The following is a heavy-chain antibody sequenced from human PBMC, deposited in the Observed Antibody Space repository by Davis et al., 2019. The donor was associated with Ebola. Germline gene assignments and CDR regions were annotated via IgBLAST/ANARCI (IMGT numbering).Heavy chain of an antibody. J-gene: IGHJ6*02. CDR1: GFTFSSYA. CDR3: AAAGTPYYYYGMDV. CDR2: ISGSGGST. D-gene: IGHD6-13*01. V-gene: IGHV3-23*01. Sequence: PGGSLRLSCAASGFTFSSYAMSWVRQAPGKGLEWVSVISGSGGSTYYADSVKGRFTISRDNSKNTLYLQMNSLRAEDTAVYYCAAAGTPYYYYGMDVWGQGTTVTVSS.